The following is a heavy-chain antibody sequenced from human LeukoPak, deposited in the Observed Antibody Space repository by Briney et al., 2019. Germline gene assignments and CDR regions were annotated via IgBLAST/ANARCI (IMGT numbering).Heavy chain of an antibody. CDR1: GYTFTIYG. J-gene: IGHJ6*03. Sequence: GASVKVSCRASGYTFTIYGISWVRQAPGQGLEWMGWITAYNGNTNYTQRLQGRVNMTTDTSTITAYMELRSLRSDDTGVYYCARVRSLLPRYYYMDVWGKGTTVTVSS. CDR3: ARVRSLLPRYYYMDV. V-gene: IGHV1-18*01. CDR2: ITAYNGNT. D-gene: IGHD3-9*01.